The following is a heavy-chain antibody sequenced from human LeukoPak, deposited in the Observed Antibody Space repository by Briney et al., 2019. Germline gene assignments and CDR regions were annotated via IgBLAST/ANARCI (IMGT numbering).Heavy chain of an antibody. CDR3: ARASYYDFWSGYPPYYYYYYMDV. V-gene: IGHV3-7*01. D-gene: IGHD3-3*01. CDR2: IKQDGSEK. CDR1: GFTFSSYW. Sequence: GGSLRLSCAASGFTFSSYWMSWVRQAPGKGLEWVANIKQDGSEKHYVDSVKGRFTISRDNAKNSLYLQMNSLRAEDTAVYYCARASYYDFWSGYPPYYYYYYMDVWGKGTTVTVSS. J-gene: IGHJ6*03.